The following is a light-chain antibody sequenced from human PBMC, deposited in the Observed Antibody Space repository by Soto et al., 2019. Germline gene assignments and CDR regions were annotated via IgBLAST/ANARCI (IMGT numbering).Light chain of an antibody. V-gene: IGLV2-8*01. J-gene: IGLJ1*01. CDR3: SSYGGSNNYV. Sequence: QSVLTQPPSASGSPGQSVTVSCTGSSSDIGDYNFVSWYQQHPGKAPKLILYEVFKRPPGVPNRFSGSKSGNTASLTVSGLQAEDEADYYCSSYGGSNNYVFGTGTKLTVL. CDR1: SSDIGDYNF. CDR2: EVF.